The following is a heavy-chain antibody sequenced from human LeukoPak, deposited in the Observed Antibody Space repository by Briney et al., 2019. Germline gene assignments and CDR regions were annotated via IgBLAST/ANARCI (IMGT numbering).Heavy chain of an antibody. CDR1: GFTFSSYA. CDR2: ISSSSSYI. CDR3: AKGNCRGTSCYSDY. V-gene: IGHV3-21*04. J-gene: IGHJ4*02. Sequence: GGSLRLSCAASGFTFSSYAMNWVRQAPGKGLEWVSFISSSSSYIYNADSVEGRFTISRDNPKNSLYLQMNSLRAEDTAVYYCAKGNCRGTSCYSDYWGQGTLVTVSS. D-gene: IGHD2-2*02.